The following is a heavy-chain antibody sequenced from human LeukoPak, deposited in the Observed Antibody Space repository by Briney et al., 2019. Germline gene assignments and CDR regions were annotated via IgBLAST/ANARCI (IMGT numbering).Heavy chain of an antibody. J-gene: IGHJ3*02. D-gene: IGHD3-22*01. CDR1: GYTFSGYY. CDR3: TVYYYDGSYDI. Sequence: ASVRVSCKASGYTFSGYYVNWVRQAPGQGLEWMGWISGYNGNTNYAQKLQGRVTMTTDTSTSTTYMELRSLRSDDTAVYYCTVYYYDGSYDIWGQGTMVTVSS. CDR2: ISGYNGNT. V-gene: IGHV1-18*01.